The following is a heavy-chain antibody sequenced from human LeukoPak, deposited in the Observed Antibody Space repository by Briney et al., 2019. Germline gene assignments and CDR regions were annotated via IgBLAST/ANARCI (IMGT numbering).Heavy chain of an antibody. J-gene: IGHJ6*03. CDR3: AKGLGDYCSSTSCYGFYMDV. CDR1: GFTFSSYS. CDR2: ISGDGGST. Sequence: GGSLRLSCVASGFTFSSYSMNWVRQAPGKGLEWVSVISGDGGSTYYADSVKGRFTISRDNSKNTLYLQMNSLRAEDTAVYYCAKGLGDYCSSTSCYGFYMDVWGKGTTVTVSS. D-gene: IGHD2-2*01. V-gene: IGHV3-23*01.